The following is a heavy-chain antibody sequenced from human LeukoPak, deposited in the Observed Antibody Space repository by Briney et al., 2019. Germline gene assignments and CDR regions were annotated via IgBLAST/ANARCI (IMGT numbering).Heavy chain of an antibody. CDR2: IRYDGSDK. CDR3: AKVPTTVITTGY. J-gene: IGHJ4*02. CDR1: GFSLNTPC. D-gene: IGHD4-17*01. V-gene: IGHV3-30*02. Sequence: GGSLRLSCAASGFSLNTPCMHLGRQAPGKGLEWGAFIRYDGSDKYYADSVKGRFTISRDNSKNTLYLQMNSLRAEDTAVYYCAKVPTTVITTGYWGQGTLVTVSS.